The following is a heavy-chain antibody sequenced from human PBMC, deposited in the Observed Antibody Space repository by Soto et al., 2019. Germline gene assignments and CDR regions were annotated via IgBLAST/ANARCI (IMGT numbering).Heavy chain of an antibody. J-gene: IGHJ4*02. Sequence: ASVKVSCKASGYTFTGYYMHWVRQAPGQGLEWMGWISAYNGNTNYAQKLQGRVTMTTDTSTSTAYMELRSLRSDDTAVYYCARASLTGTYGFIDYWGQGTLVTVSS. D-gene: IGHD1-7*01. CDR2: ISAYNGNT. CDR3: ARASLTGTYGFIDY. V-gene: IGHV1-18*04. CDR1: GYTFTGYY.